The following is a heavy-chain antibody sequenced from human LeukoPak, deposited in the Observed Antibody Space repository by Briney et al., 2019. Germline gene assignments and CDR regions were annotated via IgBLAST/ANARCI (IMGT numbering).Heavy chain of an antibody. J-gene: IGHJ4*02. CDR3: ARGRYGSGSYLDY. CDR2: ISSSGSTI. D-gene: IGHD3-10*01. V-gene: IGHV3-11*01. CDR1: GFTFSDYY. Sequence: GGSLRLSCAASGFTFSDYYMSWIRQAPGEGLQWVAYISSSGSTIYYADSVKGRFTISRDNAENSLYLQMNRLRAEDTAVYYCARGRYGSGSYLDYWGQGTLVTVSS.